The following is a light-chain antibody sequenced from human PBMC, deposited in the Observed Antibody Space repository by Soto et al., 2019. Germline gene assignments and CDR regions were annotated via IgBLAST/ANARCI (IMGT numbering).Light chain of an antibody. CDR2: DAS. V-gene: IGKV1-5*01. CDR1: QSIGRW. J-gene: IGKJ1*01. CDR3: QQYNSYFQT. Sequence: DMQSTQSRSALSSSVGDRVSPTCRASQSIGRWLAWYQQKSGKAPKLLIFDASGLESGVPSRFSGSGSGTEFTLTISSLQPDDVATYYCQQYNSYFQTFGQGTKVDIK.